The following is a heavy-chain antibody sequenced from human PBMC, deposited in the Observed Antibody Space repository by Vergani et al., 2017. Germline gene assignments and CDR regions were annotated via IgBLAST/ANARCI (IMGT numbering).Heavy chain of an antibody. CDR2: INFNSGGT. J-gene: IGHJ4*02. D-gene: IGHD2-2*01. Sequence: QVQLVQSGAEVKTPGASVKVSCKASGYTFTGYYMHWVRQAPGQGLEWMGWINFNSGGTNYAQKFQGRVTMTRDTSISTAYMELSRLRSDDTAVYYCARDDPIVVVPAASGGAVYWGQGTLVTVSS. CDR3: ARDDPIVVVPAASGGAVY. V-gene: IGHV1-2*02. CDR1: GYTFTGYY.